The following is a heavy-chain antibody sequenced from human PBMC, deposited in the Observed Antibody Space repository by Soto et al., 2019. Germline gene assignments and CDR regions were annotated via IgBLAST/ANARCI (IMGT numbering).Heavy chain of an antibody. CDR2: INAGNGNT. V-gene: IGHV1-3*01. Sequence: QVQLVQSGAEVKKPGASVKVSCKASGYTFTSYAMHWVRQAPGQRLEWMGWINAGNGNTKYSQKFQGRVTITRDTSASKAYMEVSSLRSEDTAVYYCARDGVGHYYYYMDVWGKGTTVTVSS. J-gene: IGHJ6*03. D-gene: IGHD1-26*01. CDR3: ARDGVGHYYYYMDV. CDR1: GYTFTSYA.